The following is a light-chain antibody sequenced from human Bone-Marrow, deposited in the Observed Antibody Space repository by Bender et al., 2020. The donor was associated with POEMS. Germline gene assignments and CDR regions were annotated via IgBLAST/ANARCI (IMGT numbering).Light chain of an antibody. CDR2: DVF. CDR1: GRDIRVSSF. V-gene: IGLV2-14*03. Sequence: ALTQPASVSGSPGQSITISCTGSGRDIRVSSFVSWYQQHPGKVPKLILYDVFDEPPHIYDRFSASRSGNTASLTISGLQAEDEATYYCYSLTTANNWVFGGGTTVIVL. CDR3: YSLTTANNWV. J-gene: IGLJ3*02.